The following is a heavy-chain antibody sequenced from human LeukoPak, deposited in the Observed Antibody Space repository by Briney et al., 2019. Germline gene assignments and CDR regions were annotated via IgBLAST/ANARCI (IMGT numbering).Heavy chain of an antibody. CDR3: TRGMDHINYAWFDP. CDR2: ISGGGVNT. D-gene: IGHD4-11*01. Sequence: GGSLRLSCAASGFTFNSYAMTWVRQAPGKGLEWVSAISGGGVNTYYADSVKGRFTISRDNSKNMLYLQMDSLRVEDTAVYYCTRGMDHINYAWFDPWGQGTLVTVSS. J-gene: IGHJ5*02. CDR1: GFTFNSYA. V-gene: IGHV3-23*01.